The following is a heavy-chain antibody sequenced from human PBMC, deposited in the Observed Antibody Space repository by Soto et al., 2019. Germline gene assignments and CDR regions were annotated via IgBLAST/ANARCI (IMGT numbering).Heavy chain of an antibody. D-gene: IGHD3-3*01. CDR2: ISTEGSTT. Sequence: EVQLVESGGGLVQPGGSLRLSCAASGFTFSRYWMHWVRQAPGEGLVWVSGISTEGSTTRYVDSVKGRFTISRDNVKNTLYVQMSSLRAEDTAVYYCAKDDFFVVGISRGFDIRGQGTVVTVSS. CDR3: AKDDFFVVGISRGFDI. J-gene: IGHJ3*02. V-gene: IGHV3-74*01. CDR1: GFTFSRYW.